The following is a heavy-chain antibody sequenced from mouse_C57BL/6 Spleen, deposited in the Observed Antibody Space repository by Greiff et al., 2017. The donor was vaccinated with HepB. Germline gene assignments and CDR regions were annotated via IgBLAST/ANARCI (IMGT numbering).Heavy chain of an antibody. CDR2: IDPEDGET. CDR3: ARWNTVVEGYFDV. CDR1: GFNIKASY. J-gene: IGHJ1*03. D-gene: IGHD1-1*01. Sequence: VQLQESGAELVKPGASVKLSCPASGFNIKASYMPRVKQRTEQGLEWIGRIDPEDGETKYAPKFQGKATITADTSSTTAYLQRSSLTSEDTAVYYCARWNTVVEGYFDVWGTGTTVTVSS. V-gene: IGHV14-2*01.